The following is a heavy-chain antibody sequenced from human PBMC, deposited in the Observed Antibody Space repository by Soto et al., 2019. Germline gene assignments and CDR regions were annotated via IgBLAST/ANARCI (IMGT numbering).Heavy chain of an antibody. Sequence: QVQLQESGPGLVKPSQTLSLTCTVSGGSISSGDYYWSWIRQPPGKGLEWIGYIYYSGSTYYNPSLKSRVTISVDTSKNHFSLKLSSVTAADTAVYYCARGTYDSSGYYKPFDYWGQGTLVTVSS. CDR3: ARGTYDSSGYYKPFDY. CDR1: GGSISSGDYY. CDR2: IYYSGST. J-gene: IGHJ4*02. V-gene: IGHV4-30-4*01. D-gene: IGHD3-22*01.